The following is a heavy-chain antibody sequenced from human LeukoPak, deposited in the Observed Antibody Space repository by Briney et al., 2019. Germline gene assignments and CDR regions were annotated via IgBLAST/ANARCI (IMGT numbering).Heavy chain of an antibody. J-gene: IGHJ3*02. CDR3: ARGKLRDAFDI. Sequence: SETLSLTCTVSGGSISSGSYYWSWIRQPAGKGLEWIGRIYTSGSTNYNPSLKSRVIISVDTSKNQFSLKLSSVTAADTAVYYCARGKLRDAFDIWGQGTMVTFFS. V-gene: IGHV4-61*02. D-gene: IGHD1-26*01. CDR1: GGSISSGSYY. CDR2: IYTSGST.